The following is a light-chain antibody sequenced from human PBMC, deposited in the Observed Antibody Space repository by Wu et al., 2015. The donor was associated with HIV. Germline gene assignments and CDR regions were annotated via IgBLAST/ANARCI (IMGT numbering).Light chain of an antibody. CDR1: QDITKY. CDR3: QQYDDFPLT. CDR2: DAS. Sequence: DIQLTQSPSSLSASIGDGVTITCHASQDITKYLNWYQQKPGEAPKLLISDASNLEAEVPSRFSGSGSATEFTLSISSLHPEDFATYYCQQYDDFPLTFGGGTKVE. V-gene: IGKV1-33*01. J-gene: IGKJ4*01.